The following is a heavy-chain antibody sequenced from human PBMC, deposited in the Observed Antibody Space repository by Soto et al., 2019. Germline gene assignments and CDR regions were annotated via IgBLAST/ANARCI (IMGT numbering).Heavy chain of an antibody. CDR3: ARVLTDYHYYMDV. Sequence: PSETLSLTCTVSGGSISSSSYYWGWIRQPPGKGLEWIGSIYYSGSTNYNPSLKSRVTISVDTSKNQFSLKLSSVTAADTVVYYCARVLTDYHYYMDVWGKGTTVTVSS. J-gene: IGHJ6*03. CDR2: IYYSGST. V-gene: IGHV4-39*01. D-gene: IGHD1-1*01. CDR1: GGSISSSSYY.